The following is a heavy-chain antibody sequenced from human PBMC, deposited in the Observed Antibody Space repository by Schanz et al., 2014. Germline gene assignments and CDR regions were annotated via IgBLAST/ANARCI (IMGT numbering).Heavy chain of an antibody. V-gene: IGHV1-3*01. CDR1: GYTLKDHA. CDR2: INPANGNT. Sequence: QVQLVQSGAEVKKPGASVKVSCQASGYTLKDHAMHWVRHAPGQSLEWRGWINPANGNTHYSPRLNGRVSISSDTAASTVYLHFSSLKSDDTAVYYCARDLIAAAESWFDPWGQGTPITVSS. D-gene: IGHD6-13*01. J-gene: IGHJ5*02. CDR3: ARDLIAAAESWFDP.